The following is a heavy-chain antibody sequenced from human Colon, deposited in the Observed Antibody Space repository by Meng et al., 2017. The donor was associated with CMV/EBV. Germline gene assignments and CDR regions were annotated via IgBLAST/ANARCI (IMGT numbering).Heavy chain of an antibody. CDR1: RFTFSSYD. D-gene: IGHD4-17*01. V-gene: IGHV3-30*02. CDR3: AKVADYADFVMEY. J-gene: IGHJ4*02. CDR2: IRNDRSYE. Sequence: QLHMVDSGDGAVQPGGSLSLSCAPSRFTFSSYDMHWFRQDPGKGLEWLTFIRNDRSYEYYADSVQGRFTFSRDNSKNTMYLQMNSLGGDDTAVYYCAKVADYADFVMEYWGQGTLVTVSS.